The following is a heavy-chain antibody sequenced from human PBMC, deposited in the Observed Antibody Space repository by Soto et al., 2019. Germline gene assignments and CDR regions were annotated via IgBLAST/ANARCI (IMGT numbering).Heavy chain of an antibody. CDR3: ATGLDDSTGDFPPTLED. CDR2: ISGSSSYV. V-gene: IGHV3-21*01. Sequence: GVSLILSCAASGFTFSSYSMIWVRQAPGKGLEWVSSISGSSSYVYYVDSVKGRFTISRDNAKISLYLQMNSLRVDDTAIYYCATGLDDSTGDFPPTLEDWGPRT. J-gene: IGHJ4*02. D-gene: IGHD2-21*01. CDR1: GFTFSSYS.